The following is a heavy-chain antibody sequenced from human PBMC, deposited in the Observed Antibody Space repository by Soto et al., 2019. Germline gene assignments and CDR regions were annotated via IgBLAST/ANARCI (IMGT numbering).Heavy chain of an antibody. V-gene: IGHV1-69*12. CDR3: ATTSRGYTAFFEF. CDR1: GDTFGTFA. D-gene: IGHD5-12*01. Sequence: VQLVQSGAEVKKPGSSVKVSCKTSGDTFGTFAINWIRQAPGRGLEWLGGGVPVFGTPNYAPDFQGRVTIPADESANTSFMEGISLRSDDAAIYYGATTSRGYTAFFEFWGLGTLVIVSS. J-gene: IGHJ4*02. CDR2: GVPVFGTP.